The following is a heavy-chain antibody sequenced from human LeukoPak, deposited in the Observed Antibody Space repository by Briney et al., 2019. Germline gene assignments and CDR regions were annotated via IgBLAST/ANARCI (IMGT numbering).Heavy chain of an antibody. Sequence: SETLSLTCTVSGGSISSYYWSWIRQPPGKGLEWIGYIHYSGSTNYNPSLKSRVTISVDTSKNQFSLKLSSVTAADTAVYYCARFNSGSYQHYFDYWGQGTLDTVSS. V-gene: IGHV4-59*12. CDR1: GGSISSYY. J-gene: IGHJ4*02. CDR3: ARFNSGSYQHYFDY. D-gene: IGHD1-26*01. CDR2: IHYSGST.